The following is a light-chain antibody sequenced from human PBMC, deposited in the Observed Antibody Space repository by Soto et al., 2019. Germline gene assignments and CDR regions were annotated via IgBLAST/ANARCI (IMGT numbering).Light chain of an antibody. Sequence: EIVLTQSPATLPLSPGERATLSCRASPSVSSYLAWYQQKPGQAPRLLIYDASNRATGIPARFSGSGSGADFTLTISSLEPEDFAVYYCQQRSNWPWTFGQGTKVEIK. CDR1: PSVSSY. CDR2: DAS. J-gene: IGKJ1*01. CDR3: QQRSNWPWT. V-gene: IGKV3-11*01.